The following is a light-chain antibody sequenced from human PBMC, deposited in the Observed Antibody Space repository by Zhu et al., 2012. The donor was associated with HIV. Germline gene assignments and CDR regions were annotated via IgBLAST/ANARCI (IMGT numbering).Light chain of an antibody. Sequence: DIQMTQSPSSLSASVGDRVTITCRASQGINKYLAWYQQRPGKVPKLLIHSASTLVSGVPSRFSASRSGTDFTLTISGLQPEDVATYYCQNXNTGPPTFGPGPKWMSN. CDR1: QGINKY. V-gene: IGKV1-27*01. J-gene: IGKJ3*01. CDR2: SAS. CDR3: QNXNTGPPT.